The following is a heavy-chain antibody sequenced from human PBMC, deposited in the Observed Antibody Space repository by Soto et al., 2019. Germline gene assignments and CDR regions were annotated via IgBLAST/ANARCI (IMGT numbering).Heavy chain of an antibody. CDR2: IYSGGST. J-gene: IGHJ4*02. CDR1: GFTVSSNY. Sequence: EVQLVESGGGLVQPGGSLRLSCAASGFTVSSNYMSWVRQAPGKGLEWVSVIYSGGSTYYADSVKGRFTISRDNSKNTLYLQMNSLRAGDTAVYYCAIVGVWSSSWNRDSWGQGTLVTVSS. D-gene: IGHD6-13*01. CDR3: AIVGVWSSSWNRDS. V-gene: IGHV3-66*01.